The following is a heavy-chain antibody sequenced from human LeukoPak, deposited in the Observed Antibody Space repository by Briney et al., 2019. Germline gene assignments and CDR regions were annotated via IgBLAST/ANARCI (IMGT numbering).Heavy chain of an antibody. J-gene: IGHJ6*02. CDR1: GYTFTSYG. CDR2: ISAYNGNT. CDR3: ARGTIFTFGGGYYGMDV. D-gene: IGHD3-16*01. Sequence: ASVKVSRKASGYTFTSYGISWVRQAPGQGLEWMGWISAYNGNTNYAQKLQGRVTMTTDTSTSTAYMELRSLRSDDTAVYYCARGTIFTFGGGYYGMDVWGQGTTVTVSS. V-gene: IGHV1-18*01.